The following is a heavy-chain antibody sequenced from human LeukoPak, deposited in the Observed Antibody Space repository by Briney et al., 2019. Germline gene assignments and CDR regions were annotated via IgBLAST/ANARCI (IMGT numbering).Heavy chain of an antibody. CDR2: INAGNGNT. CDR1: GYTFTTYA. CDR3: ARAGADYYGSSDYYNWFDP. V-gene: IGHV1-3*01. D-gene: IGHD3-22*01. J-gene: IGHJ5*02. Sequence: APVKVSCKASGYTFTTYAIHWVRQAPGQRLKWMGWINAGNGNTKYSQEFQGRVTITRDTSASTAYMELNSLRSEDTAVYFCARAGADYYGSSDYYNWFDPWGQGTLVTVSS.